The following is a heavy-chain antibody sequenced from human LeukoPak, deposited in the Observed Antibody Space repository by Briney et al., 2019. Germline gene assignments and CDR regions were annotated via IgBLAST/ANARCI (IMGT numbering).Heavy chain of an antibody. CDR3: AREGSTGYYFDY. CDR1: GGSISSYY. J-gene: IGHJ4*02. Sequence: SETLSLTCTVSGGSISSYYWTWIRQPPGKGLEWIGCVDYSGSTYYNPSLKSRVTISVDTSKNQFSVKLSSVTAADTAVYYCAREGSTGYYFDYWRQGTLVTVSS. V-gene: IGHV4-59*01. D-gene: IGHD6-19*01. CDR2: VDYSGST.